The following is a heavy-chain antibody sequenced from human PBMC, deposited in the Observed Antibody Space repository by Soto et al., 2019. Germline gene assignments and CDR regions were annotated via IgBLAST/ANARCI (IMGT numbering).Heavy chain of an antibody. CDR2: IHSSGSI. CDR3: ARDLDGLHDDTSGPFPRPG. J-gene: IGHJ1*01. D-gene: IGHD3-22*01. CDR1: GGSISSDDYY. Sequence: KTSETLSLTRTVSGGSISSDDYYWSWIRQAPGRGLEWIGYIHSSGSIYYNPSLKSRATMSIDTAGNQFSLKVSSVTVADTAVYYCARDLDGLHDDTSGPFPRPGWGQGTLITVSS. V-gene: IGHV4-30-4*01.